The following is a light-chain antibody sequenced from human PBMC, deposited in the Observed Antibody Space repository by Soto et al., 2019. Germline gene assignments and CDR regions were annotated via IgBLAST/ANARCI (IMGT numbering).Light chain of an antibody. CDR1: SSDVGSYNL. CDR2: EGS. V-gene: IGLV2-23*01. CDR3: CSFTSAYTFV. J-gene: IGLJ1*01. Sequence: QSALTQPASVSGSPGQSITISCTGTSSDVGSYNLVSWYQQHPGKAPKLMIYEGSKRPSGVSNRFSGSKSGNTASLTISGLQAEDEADYYCCSFTSAYTFVFGSGTKLTVL.